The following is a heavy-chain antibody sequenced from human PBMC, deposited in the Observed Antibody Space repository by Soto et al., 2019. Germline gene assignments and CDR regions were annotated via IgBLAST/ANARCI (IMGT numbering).Heavy chain of an antibody. CDR3: AKVPSYALASETYNWFDP. D-gene: IGHD3-16*01. V-gene: IGHV3-23*01. J-gene: IGHJ5*02. Sequence: EVQLLESGGGLVQPGGSLRLSCAASGFTFSSYAMSWVRQAPGKGLEWVSAISGSGGSTYYADSVKGRFTISRDNSKKTPDLPMNSLRAEDTAVYYCAKVPSYALASETYNWFDPWGQGTLVTVSS. CDR2: ISGSGGST. CDR1: GFTFSSYA.